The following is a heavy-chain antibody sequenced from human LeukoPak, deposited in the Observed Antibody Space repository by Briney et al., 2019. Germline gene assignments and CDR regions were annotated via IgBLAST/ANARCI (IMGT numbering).Heavy chain of an antibody. CDR3: ARAPTTVTRKPSYYYYYYMDV. V-gene: IGHV1-69*13. CDR2: IIPIFGTA. CDR1: GGTFSSYA. D-gene: IGHD4-11*01. J-gene: IGHJ6*03. Sequence: SAKVSCKASGGTFSSYAISWVRQAPGQGLEWMGGIIPIFGTANYAQKFQGRVTITADESTSTAYMELSSLRSEDTAVYYCARAPTTVTRKPSYYYYYYMDVWGKGTTVTVSS.